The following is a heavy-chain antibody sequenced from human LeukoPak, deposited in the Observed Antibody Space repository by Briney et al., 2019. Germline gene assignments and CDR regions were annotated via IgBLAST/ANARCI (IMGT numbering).Heavy chain of an antibody. CDR1: GFTFSSYW. J-gene: IGHJ4*02. CDR2: IRSKAYGGTT. V-gene: IGHV3-49*04. D-gene: IGHD3-16*01. Sequence: PGGSLRLSCAASGFTFSSYWMSWVRQAPGKGLEWVGFIRSKAYGGTTEYAASVKGRFTISRDDSKSIAYLQMNSLKTEDTAVYYCTRGLGSEGFDYWGQGTLVTVSS. CDR3: TRGLGSEGFDY.